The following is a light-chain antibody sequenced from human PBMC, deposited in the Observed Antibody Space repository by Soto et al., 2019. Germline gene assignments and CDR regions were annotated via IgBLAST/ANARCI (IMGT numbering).Light chain of an antibody. CDR1: QGISTF. Sequence: DIQLTQSPSFLSASVGDRVTITCRASQGISTFLAWYQQRPGKAPKILIYAASTLQSGVPSRFSGSGSGTEFTLTISSLQPEDFATYYCQHVISYPPGFGPGTKVDIK. CDR2: AAS. V-gene: IGKV1-9*01. CDR3: QHVISYPPG. J-gene: IGKJ3*01.